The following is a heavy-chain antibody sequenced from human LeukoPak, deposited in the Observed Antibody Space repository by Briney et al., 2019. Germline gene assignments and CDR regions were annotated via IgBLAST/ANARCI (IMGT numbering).Heavy chain of an antibody. CDR1: GGTFSSYA. J-gene: IGHJ4*02. CDR2: IIPIFGTA. Sequence: SVKVSCKASGGTFSSYAVSWVRQAPGQGLEWMGGIIPIFGTANYAQKFQGRVTITADESTSTAYMELRSLRSDDTAVYYCARDTTMVRGVIIDWGQGTLVTVSS. D-gene: IGHD3-10*01. CDR3: ARDTTMVRGVIID. V-gene: IGHV1-69*13.